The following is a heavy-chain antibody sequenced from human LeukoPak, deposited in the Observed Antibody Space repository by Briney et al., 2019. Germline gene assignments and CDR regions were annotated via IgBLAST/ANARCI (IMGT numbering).Heavy chain of an antibody. CDR2: IYYSGST. V-gene: IGHV4-59*01. CDR1: GGSISSYY. Sequence: SETLSLTCTVSGGSISSYYWSWIRQFPGKGLEWIGYIYYSGSTNYNPSLKSRVTISVDTSKNQFSLKLSSVTAADTAVYYCASSAAAGTFDYWGQGTLVTVSS. CDR3: ASSAAAGTFDY. D-gene: IGHD6-13*01. J-gene: IGHJ4*02.